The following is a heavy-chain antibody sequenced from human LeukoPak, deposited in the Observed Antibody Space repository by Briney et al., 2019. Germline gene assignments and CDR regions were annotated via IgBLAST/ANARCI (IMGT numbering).Heavy chain of an antibody. D-gene: IGHD4-17*01. CDR1: GGSISRDGYY. Sequence: SETLSLTCTVSGGSISRDGYYWSWIRQHPGKGLELIGYIYYSGSTYYKPCVKSRVTMTVDTSKNQFSLKLSAVTAADTAVYYCARGGMTTVTWGQGALVTVSS. V-gene: IGHV4-31*03. J-gene: IGHJ5*02. CDR3: ARGGMTTVT. CDR2: IYYSGST.